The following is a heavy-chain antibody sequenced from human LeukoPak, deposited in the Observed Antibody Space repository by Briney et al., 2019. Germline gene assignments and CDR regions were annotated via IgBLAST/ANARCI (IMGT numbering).Heavy chain of an antibody. J-gene: IGHJ4*02. V-gene: IGHV3-23*01. Sequence: PGGSLRLSCAASGFTFSSYWMSWVRQAPGKGLEWVSAISGSGGSTYYADSVKGRFTISRDNSKNTLYLQMNSLRAEDTAVYYCAQHDYDSSGYYYLDYWGQGTLVTVSS. CDR1: GFTFSSYW. CDR3: AQHDYDSSGYYYLDY. CDR2: ISGSGGST. D-gene: IGHD3-22*01.